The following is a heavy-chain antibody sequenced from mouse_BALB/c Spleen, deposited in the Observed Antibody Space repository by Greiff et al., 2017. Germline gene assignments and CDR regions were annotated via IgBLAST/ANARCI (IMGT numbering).Heavy chain of an antibody. V-gene: IGHV5-6-4*01. CDR2: ISSGGSYT. CDR1: GFTFSSYT. J-gene: IGHJ4*01. CDR3: TRQGSYYGNYEDAMDY. D-gene: IGHD2-10*01. Sequence: EVHLVESGGGLVKPGGSLKLSCAASGFTFSSYTMSWVRQTPEKRLEWVATISSGGSYTYYPDSVKGRFTISRDNAKNTLYLQMSSLKSEDTAMYYCTRQGSYYGNYEDAMDYWGQGTSVTVSS.